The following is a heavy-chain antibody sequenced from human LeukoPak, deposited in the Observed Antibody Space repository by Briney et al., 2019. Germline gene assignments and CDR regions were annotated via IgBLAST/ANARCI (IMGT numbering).Heavy chain of an antibody. CDR1: DYTFTKYG. J-gene: IGHJ4*02. V-gene: IGHV1-18*01. CDR2: ISEYNSNT. D-gene: IGHD3-9*01. CDR3: ARDSGFTTIADY. Sequence: AASVKVSCKASDYTFTKYGISWVRQAPGQGLEWMGLISEYNSNTNSAENLQGRVTLTTDTSTRTTYMELRSLTSDDTAVYYCARDSGFTTIADYWGQGPLVTVSS.